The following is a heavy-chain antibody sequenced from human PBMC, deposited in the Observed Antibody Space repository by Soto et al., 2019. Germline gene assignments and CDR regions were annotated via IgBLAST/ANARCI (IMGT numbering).Heavy chain of an antibody. CDR3: ARNYYDSSDRDYLDY. CDR1: GYTFTSCY. D-gene: IGHD3-22*01. V-gene: IGHV1-2*02. Sequence: RASVKVSCKASGYTFTSCYIHWVRQAPGQGLEWMGWINPITGGTNYAPKFQGRVTMTRDTSITTAYMELSRLRSDDTAVYYCARNYYDSSDRDYLDYWGQGTPVTVSS. J-gene: IGHJ4*02. CDR2: INPITGGT.